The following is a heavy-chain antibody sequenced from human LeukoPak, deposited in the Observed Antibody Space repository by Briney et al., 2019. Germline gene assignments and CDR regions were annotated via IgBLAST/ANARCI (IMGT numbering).Heavy chain of an antibody. D-gene: IGHD3-10*01. J-gene: IGHJ4*02. V-gene: IGHV4-39*01. CDR1: GGSTSTSTYY. CDR3: AKGYGSFDY. Sequence: SETLSLTCTVSGGSTSTSTYYRGWIRQPPGKGLEWIGTIYYSGSTYYNPSLRSRVTISVDTSKNQFSLKMSSVTAADTAVYYCAKGYGSFDYWGQVTLVTVSS. CDR2: IYYSGST.